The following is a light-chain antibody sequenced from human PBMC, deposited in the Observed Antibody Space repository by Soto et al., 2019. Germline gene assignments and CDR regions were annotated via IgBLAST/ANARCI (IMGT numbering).Light chain of an antibody. J-gene: IGKJ1*01. Sequence: VITRSPTSLSVSPGERDTLSCRASQSVSSYLAWYQQKPGQAPRLLIYDASNRATGIPARFSGSGSGTDFTLTISSLETEDFAVYYCQQYNNWPRTFGQGTKVDIK. CDR1: QSVSSY. CDR2: DAS. CDR3: QQYNNWPRT. V-gene: IGKV3D-15*01.